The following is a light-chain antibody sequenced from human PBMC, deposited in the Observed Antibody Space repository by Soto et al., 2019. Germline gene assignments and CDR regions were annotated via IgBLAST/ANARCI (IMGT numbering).Light chain of an antibody. CDR1: HDISSY. Sequence: IQLTQSPSSLSASVGDRVTITCRASHDISSYLVWYQQKPGKAPKLLIYAASTLQSGVPSRFSGSGSGTDFTLTISSLQPEDFATYYCQHYNSYSEAFGQGTKVELK. CDR2: AAS. V-gene: IGKV1-9*01. CDR3: QHYNSYSEA. J-gene: IGKJ1*01.